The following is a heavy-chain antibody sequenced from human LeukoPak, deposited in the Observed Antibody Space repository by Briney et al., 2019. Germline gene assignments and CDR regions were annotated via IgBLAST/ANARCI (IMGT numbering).Heavy chain of an antibody. CDR1: GFIFSTYG. CDR2: ITAGGGST. J-gene: IGHJ4*02. Sequence: GGSLRLSCVASGFIFSTYGMSWVRRAPGKGLEWVSTITAGGGSTNYADSVKGRFTISRDNSKNTLYLQMNSLRAEDTAIYYCVKGRYCGGTSCSYFDCWGQGTLVTFSS. V-gene: IGHV3-23*01. D-gene: IGHD2-2*01. CDR3: VKGRYCGGTSCSYFDC.